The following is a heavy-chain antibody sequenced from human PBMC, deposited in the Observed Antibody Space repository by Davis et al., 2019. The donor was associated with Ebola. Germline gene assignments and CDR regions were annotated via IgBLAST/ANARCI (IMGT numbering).Heavy chain of an antibody. CDR3: TSIGAAVDY. V-gene: IGHV3-23*01. D-gene: IGHD6-13*01. Sequence: GESLKISCAASGFTFSSYVMSWVRQAPGKGLEWVSAISGSGGSTYYADSVKGRFTISRDNSKNTLYLQMNSLRAEDTAVYYCTSIGAAVDYWGQGTLVTVSS. J-gene: IGHJ4*02. CDR2: ISGSGGST. CDR1: GFTFSSYV.